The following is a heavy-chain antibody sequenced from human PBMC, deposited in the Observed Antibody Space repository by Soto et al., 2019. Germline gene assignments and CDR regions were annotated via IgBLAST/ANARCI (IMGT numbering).Heavy chain of an antibody. CDR3: ARDGSGSYYSCSY. D-gene: IGHD3-10*01. CDR1: GGPVSSGSYY. CDR2: IYYSGCT. J-gene: IGHJ4*02. V-gene: IGHV4-61*01. Sequence: SETLSLTFTLSGGPVSSGSYYCSWIRQPPGKGLEWIGYIYYSGCTNYNPSLKTRVTISVDTSKNQFSLKLSSVTAAATAVYYCARDGSGSYYSCSYWGQGTLVTVP.